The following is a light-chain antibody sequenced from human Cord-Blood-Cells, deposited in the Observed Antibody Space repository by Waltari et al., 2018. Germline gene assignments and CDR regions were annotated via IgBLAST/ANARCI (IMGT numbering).Light chain of an antibody. Sequence: SSELTQDPAVSVALGQTVRITCQGDSLRSYYASWYQQKPGQAPVLVICGKNNRPSGIPDRFSGSSSGNTASLTITGAQAEDEADYYCNSRDSSGNHLYVVFGGGTKLTVL. CDR2: GKN. V-gene: IGLV3-19*01. CDR3: NSRDSSGNHLYVV. J-gene: IGLJ2*01. CDR1: SLRSYY.